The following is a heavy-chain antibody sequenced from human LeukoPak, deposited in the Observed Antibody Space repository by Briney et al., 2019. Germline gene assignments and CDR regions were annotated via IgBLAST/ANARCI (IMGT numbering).Heavy chain of an antibody. V-gene: IGHV4-38-2*02. D-gene: IGHD3-10*01. CDR1: GYSISSGYY. Sequence: SETLSLTCAVSGYSISSGYYWGWIRQPPGKGLEWIGSIYHSGSTYYNPSLKSRVTISVDTSKNQFSLKLSSVTAADTAVYYCARDLRFYGSGSPNWFDPWGLGTLVTVSS. CDR2: IYHSGST. J-gene: IGHJ5*02. CDR3: ARDLRFYGSGSPNWFDP.